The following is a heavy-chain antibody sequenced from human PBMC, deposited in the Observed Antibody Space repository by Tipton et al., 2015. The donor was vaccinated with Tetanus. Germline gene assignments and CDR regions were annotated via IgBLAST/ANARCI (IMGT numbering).Heavy chain of an antibody. CDR1: GFTFSNAW. V-gene: IGHV4-59*01. CDR2: ISYNGNT. Sequence: TGFTFSNAWMSWVRQAPGKGLEWVGRISYNGNTNYNPSLKSRVTISVDASKNQFSLKLSSVAAADTAVYYCARYNYSSGSRWLDPWGQGTLVIVSS. J-gene: IGHJ5*02. CDR3: ARYNYSSGSRWLDP. D-gene: IGHD1-14*01.